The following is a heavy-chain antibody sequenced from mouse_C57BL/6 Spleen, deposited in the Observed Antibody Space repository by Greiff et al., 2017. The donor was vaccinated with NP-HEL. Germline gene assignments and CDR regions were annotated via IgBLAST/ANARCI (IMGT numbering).Heavy chain of an antibody. D-gene: IGHD1-1*01. CDR2: IDPETGGT. CDR3: TRHYGSSPFAY. Sequence: VQLQQSGAELVRPGASVTLSCKASGYTFTDYEMHWVKRTPVHGLEWIGAIDPETGGTAYNQKFKGKAILTADKSSSTAYMELRSLTSEDSAVYYCTRHYGSSPFAYWGQGTLVTVSA. V-gene: IGHV1-15*01. CDR1: GYTFTDYE. J-gene: IGHJ3*01.